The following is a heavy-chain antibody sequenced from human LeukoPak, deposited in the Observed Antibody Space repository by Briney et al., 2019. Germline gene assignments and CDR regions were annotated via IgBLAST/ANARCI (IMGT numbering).Heavy chain of an antibody. J-gene: IGHJ3*02. CDR1: GFTCSTYW. CDR2: IRKDGSDI. CDR3: ARDASPRIAAIYYDAFDI. D-gene: IGHD6-13*01. V-gene: IGHV3-7*01. Sequence: VPPGGSLSLSCAASGFTCSTYWRSWVRPAPGKGLEWVANIRKDGSDIHYVDSVKGRFTISRDNAKNSLYLEMSSLRGEDTALYYCARDASPRIAAIYYDAFDIWGQGTMVTVSS.